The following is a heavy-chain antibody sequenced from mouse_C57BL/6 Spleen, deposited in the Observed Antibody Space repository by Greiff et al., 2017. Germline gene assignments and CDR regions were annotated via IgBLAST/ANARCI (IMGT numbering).Heavy chain of an antibody. V-gene: IGHV1-74*01. D-gene: IGHD1-1*01. Sequence: QVQLKQPGAELVKPGASVKVSCKASGYTFTSYWMHWVKQRPGQGLEWIGRIHPSDSDTNYNQKFKGKATLTVDKSSSTAYMQLSSLTSEDSEVYYCEISYYGSSQPHWYFDVWGTGTTVTVSS. CDR3: EISYYGSSQPHWYFDV. CDR1: GYTFTSYW. CDR2: IHPSDSDT. J-gene: IGHJ1*03.